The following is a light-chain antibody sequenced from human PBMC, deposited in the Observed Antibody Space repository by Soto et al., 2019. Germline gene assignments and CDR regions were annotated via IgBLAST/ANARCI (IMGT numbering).Light chain of an antibody. Sequence: EIVMTQSPATLSVSPRERATLSCRASQRISSNLAWYQQKPGQAPRLLIYDASNRATGIPARFSGSGSGTEFTLTISSLEPEDFAVYYCQQRSSWPATFGPGTKVD. V-gene: IGKV3-11*01. CDR1: QRISSN. CDR3: QQRSSWPAT. CDR2: DAS. J-gene: IGKJ3*01.